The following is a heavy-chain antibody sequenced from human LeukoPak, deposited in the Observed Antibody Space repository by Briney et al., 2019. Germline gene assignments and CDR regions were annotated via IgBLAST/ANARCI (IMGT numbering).Heavy chain of an antibody. CDR2: INHSGST. D-gene: IGHD1-1*01. Sequence: SETLSLTCAVYGGSFSGYYWSWIRQPPGKGLEWIGEINHSGSTNYNPSLKGRVTISVDTSKNQFSLKLSSVTAADTAVYYCARETGTTFDGMDVWGQGTTVTVSS. V-gene: IGHV4-34*01. CDR1: GGSFSGYY. CDR3: ARETGTTFDGMDV. J-gene: IGHJ6*02.